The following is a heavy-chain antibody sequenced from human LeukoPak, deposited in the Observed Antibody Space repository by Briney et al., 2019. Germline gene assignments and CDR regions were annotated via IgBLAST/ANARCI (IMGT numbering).Heavy chain of an antibody. CDR3: AKRRGENFFFDL. J-gene: IGHJ4*02. V-gene: IGHV3-23*01. CDR1: GFTFSNHA. D-gene: IGHD3-16*01. CDR2: VSRSGDRT. Sequence: GGSLRLSCVASGFTFSNHAMSWVRQGPGKGLQWVSSVSRSGDRTYYADSVKGQFTISRDNSKNVLYLQMNSLRAEDTAVYYCAKRRGENFFFDLWGQGAQVTVSS.